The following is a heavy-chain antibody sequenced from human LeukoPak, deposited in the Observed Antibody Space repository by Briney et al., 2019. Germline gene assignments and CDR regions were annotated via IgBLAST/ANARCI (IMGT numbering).Heavy chain of an antibody. CDR1: GFTFSNYG. Sequence: GRSLRLSCAASGFTFSNYGMHWVRQALGKGLEWVAVIWYDGSNKYCADSVKGRFTISRDNSKNTLYLQINSLRAEDTAMYYCARELPPVVNYRFDHWGQGTLVTVSS. CDR2: IWYDGSNK. CDR3: ARELPPVVNYRFDH. D-gene: IGHD1-7*01. V-gene: IGHV3-33*01. J-gene: IGHJ5*02.